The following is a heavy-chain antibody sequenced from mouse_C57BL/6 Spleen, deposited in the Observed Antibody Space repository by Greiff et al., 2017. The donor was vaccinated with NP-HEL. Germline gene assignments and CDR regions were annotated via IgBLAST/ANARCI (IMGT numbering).Heavy chain of an antibody. Sequence: VQLQQSGAELVKPGASVKISRKASGYAFRSYWMNWVKQRPGKGLGWIGQIYPGDGDTNYNGKFKGKATLTADKSSSTAYMQLSSLTSEDSAVYFCARYDYDAMDYWGQGTSVTVSS. J-gene: IGHJ4*01. V-gene: IGHV1-80*01. CDR1: GYAFRSYW. CDR3: ARYDYDAMDY. CDR2: IYPGDGDT.